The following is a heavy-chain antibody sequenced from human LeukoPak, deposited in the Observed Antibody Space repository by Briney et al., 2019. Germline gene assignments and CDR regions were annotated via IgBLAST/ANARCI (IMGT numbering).Heavy chain of an antibody. Sequence: ASVKVSCKASGYTFTGYYMHWVRQAPGQGLEWMGWINPNSGGTNYAQKFQGRVTMTRDTSISTAYMELSRLRSDDTAVYYCARRHDYGDYLLDCWGQGTLVTVSS. CDR3: ARRHDYGDYLLDC. V-gene: IGHV1-2*02. CDR1: GYTFTGYY. D-gene: IGHD4-17*01. CDR2: INPNSGGT. J-gene: IGHJ4*02.